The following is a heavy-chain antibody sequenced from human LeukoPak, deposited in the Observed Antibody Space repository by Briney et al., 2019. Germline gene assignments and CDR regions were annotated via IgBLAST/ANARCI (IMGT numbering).Heavy chain of an antibody. CDR1: GYTFTSYG. CDR2: ISAYNGNT. D-gene: IGHD6-19*01. Sequence: ASVKVPCKASGYTFTSYGISWVRQAPGQGLEWMGWISAYNGNTNYAQKLQGRVTMTTDTSTSTAYMELRSLRSDDTAVYYCAREWIGGLMAVAGTGYSDYWGQGTLVTVSS. CDR3: AREWIGGLMAVAGTGYSDY. J-gene: IGHJ4*02. V-gene: IGHV1-18*01.